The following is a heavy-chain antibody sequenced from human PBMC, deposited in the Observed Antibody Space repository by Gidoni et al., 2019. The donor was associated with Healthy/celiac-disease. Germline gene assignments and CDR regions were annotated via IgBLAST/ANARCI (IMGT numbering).Heavy chain of an antibody. CDR3: ARETKYSSGVDY. Sequence: QAKLVQAGAEVKKPGSSVKVYCQASGGTFSSYAISWVLQAPGQGLAWMGGIIPIFGTANYAQKFQGRVTITADESTSTAYMELSSLRSEDTAVYYCARETKYSSGVDYWGQGTLVTVSS. D-gene: IGHD6-25*01. V-gene: IGHV1-69*01. CDR2: IIPIFGTA. J-gene: IGHJ4*02. CDR1: GGTFSSYA.